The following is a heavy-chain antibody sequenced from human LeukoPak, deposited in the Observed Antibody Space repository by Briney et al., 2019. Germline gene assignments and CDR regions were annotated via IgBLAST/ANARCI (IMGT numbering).Heavy chain of an antibody. J-gene: IGHJ5*02. CDR2: IYHSGST. CDR3: VRTVIPGWFDP. D-gene: IGHD4-17*01. Sequence: SETLSLTCSVSGYSISSGYYWGWIRQPPGKGLEWIGSIYHSGSTYYNPSLKSRVTISVDTSKNQFSLKLSSVTAADTAVYYCVRTVIPGWFDPWGQGTLVTVSS. CDR1: GYSISSGYY. V-gene: IGHV4-38-2*02.